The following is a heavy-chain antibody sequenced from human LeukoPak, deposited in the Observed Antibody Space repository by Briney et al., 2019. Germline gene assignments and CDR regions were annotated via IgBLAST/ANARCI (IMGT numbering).Heavy chain of an antibody. Sequence: SVKVSCKASGGTFSSYTISWVRQAPGQGLEWMGRIIPILGIANYAQKFQGRVTITADKSTSTAYMELSSLRSEDTAVYYCARGGFLVQNHFDPWGQGTLVTVSS. CDR3: ARGGFLVQNHFDP. D-gene: IGHD3-3*01. J-gene: IGHJ5*02. CDR2: IIPILGIA. V-gene: IGHV1-69*02. CDR1: GGTFSSYT.